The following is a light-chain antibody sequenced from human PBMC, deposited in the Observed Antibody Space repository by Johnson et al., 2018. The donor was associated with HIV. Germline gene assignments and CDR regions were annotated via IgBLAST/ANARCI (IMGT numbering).Light chain of an antibody. V-gene: IGLV1-51*02. CDR2: ENN. Sequence: QSVLTQPHSVSAAPGQKVTISCSGSSSNIGNNYVSWYQQLPGTAPKLLIYENNKRPSGIPDRFSGSKSGTSATLGITGLQTGDEADYYCGTWDSNLSAYVFGPGTKVTVL. CDR1: SSNIGNNY. J-gene: IGLJ1*01. CDR3: GTWDSNLSAYV.